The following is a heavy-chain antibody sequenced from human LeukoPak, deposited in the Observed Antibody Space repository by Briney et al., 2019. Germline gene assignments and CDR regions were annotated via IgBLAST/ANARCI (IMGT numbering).Heavy chain of an antibody. V-gene: IGHV1-46*01. CDR3: ARDNSVGDTAWWFDP. CDR2: INPSGGST. J-gene: IGHJ5*02. CDR1: GYTFTSYG. Sequence: GASVKVSCKASGYTFTSYGISWVRQAPGQGLEWMGIINPSGGSTSYAQKFQGKVTMTRDTSTSTVYMELSSLRSEDTAVYYCARDNSVGDTAWWFDPWGQGTLVTVSS. D-gene: IGHD1-26*01.